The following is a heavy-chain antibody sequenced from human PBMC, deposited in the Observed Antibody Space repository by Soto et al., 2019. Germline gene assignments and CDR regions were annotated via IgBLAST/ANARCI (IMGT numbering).Heavy chain of an antibody. D-gene: IGHD2-2*01. V-gene: IGHV4-59*12. Sequence: PSETLSLTCTVSGGSISSYYWSWIRQSPGKGLEWIGEIFDGGTTTYNPSLKSRVTISVDRSKTQFSLRLSSVTAADTAVYFCARGRADTVLLPAAKCFDHWGQGTLVTVSS. CDR3: ARGRADTVLLPAAKCFDH. CDR1: GGSISSYY. J-gene: IGHJ4*02. CDR2: IFDGGTT.